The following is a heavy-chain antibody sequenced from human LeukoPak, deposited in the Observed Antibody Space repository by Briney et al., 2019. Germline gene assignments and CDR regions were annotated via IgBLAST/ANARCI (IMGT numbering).Heavy chain of an antibody. CDR1: GGTFSSYA. CDR2: IIPIFGTA. CDR3: ARVVTAIHYYYGMDV. V-gene: IGHV1-69*13. Sequence: GASVNVSCKASGGTFSSYAISWVRQAPGQGLEWMGGIIPIFGTANYAQKFQGRVTITADESTSTAYMELSSLRSEDTAVYYCARVVTAIHYYYGMDVWGQGTTVTVSS. J-gene: IGHJ6*02. D-gene: IGHD2-21*02.